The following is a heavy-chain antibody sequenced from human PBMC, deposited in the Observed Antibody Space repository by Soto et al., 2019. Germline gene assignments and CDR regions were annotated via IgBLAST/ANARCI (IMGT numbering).Heavy chain of an antibody. D-gene: IGHD2-2*01. J-gene: IGHJ4*02. CDR1: GFTFSSYA. Sequence: PGGSLRLSCAASGFTFSSYAMSWVRQAPGKGLEWVSAISGSGGSTYYADSVKGRFTISRDNSKNTLYLQMNSLRAEDTAVYYCAKPWDLVVVPAAGYWGQGTLVTVSS. CDR2: ISGSGGST. V-gene: IGHV3-23*01. CDR3: AKPWDLVVVPAAGY.